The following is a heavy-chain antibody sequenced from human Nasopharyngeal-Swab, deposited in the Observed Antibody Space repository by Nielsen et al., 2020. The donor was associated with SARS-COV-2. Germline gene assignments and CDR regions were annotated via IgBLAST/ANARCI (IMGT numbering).Heavy chain of an antibody. CDR1: GYTLTELS. CDR2: FDPEDGET. J-gene: IGHJ5*02. D-gene: IGHD2-2*01. CDR3: ATAPLGYCSSTSCFGWFDP. V-gene: IGHV1-24*01. Sequence: VKVSCKVSGYTLTELSMHWVRQAPGKGLEWMGGFDPEDGETIYAQKFQGRVTMTEDTSTDTAYMELSSLRSEDTAVYYCATAPLGYCSSTSCFGWFDPWGQGTLVTVSS.